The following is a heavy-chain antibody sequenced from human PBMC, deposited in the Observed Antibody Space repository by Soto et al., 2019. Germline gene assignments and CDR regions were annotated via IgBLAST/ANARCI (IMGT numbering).Heavy chain of an antibody. CDR2: IIPSLGIA. D-gene: IGHD3-9*01. V-gene: IGHV1-69*08. Sequence: QVQLVQSRAEVKKPGSSVTVSCKASGGTFSSYTISWVRQAPGQGLEWMGRIIPSLGIANYAQKFQGRVTTTADKSTSTAYMELSSPRSEDTAVYYCARDYDILTGYPTERHRNYYYYYMDVWSKGTTVTVSS. CDR1: GGTFSSYT. J-gene: IGHJ6*03. CDR3: ARDYDILTGYPTERHRNYYYYYMDV.